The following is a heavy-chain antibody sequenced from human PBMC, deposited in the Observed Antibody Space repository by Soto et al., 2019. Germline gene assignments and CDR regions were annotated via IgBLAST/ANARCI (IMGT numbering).Heavy chain of an antibody. D-gene: IGHD2-15*01. CDR1: GFTFSSCT. CDR2: ISPSTSHI. Sequence: EVHLVESGGGLVKPGGSLRLSCAVSGFTFSSCTMNWVRQAPGKGLEWVSSISPSTSHIYYADSVKGRFTISRDNAKISRVLHMNRLRAGDTAVYYCSGCSGGACHPNYGMDVWGQGTTVTVSS. V-gene: IGHV3-21*01. CDR3: SGCSGGACHPNYGMDV. J-gene: IGHJ6*02.